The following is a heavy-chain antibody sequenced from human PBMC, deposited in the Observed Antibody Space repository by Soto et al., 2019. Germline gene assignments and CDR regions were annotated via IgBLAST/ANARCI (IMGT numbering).Heavy chain of an antibody. CDR1: GFTFGNYD. V-gene: IGHV3-23*01. Sequence: GGSLRLSCVASGFTFGNYDMSWVRQAPVKGLEWVSTISGGGGRIYYADSVKGRFTISRDNSKNTLYMQMNSLRAEDTAVYYCAKRPASLICFDYWGQGTLVTVSS. CDR2: ISGGGGRI. CDR3: AKRPASLICFDY. D-gene: IGHD2-2*01. J-gene: IGHJ4*02.